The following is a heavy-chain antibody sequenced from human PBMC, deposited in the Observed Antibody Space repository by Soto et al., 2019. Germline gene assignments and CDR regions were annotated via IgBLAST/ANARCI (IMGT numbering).Heavy chain of an antibody. J-gene: IGHJ6*04. CDR2: ISAYNGNT. V-gene: IGHV1-18*01. CDR1: GYTFTSYG. Sequence: GASVKVSCKASGYTFTSYGISWVRQAPGQGLEWMGWISAYNGNTNYAQKLQGRVTMTTDTSASTAYMELRSLRSDDTAVYYCAPHRASRGWLPFPAYYYDAMDVSSDGTIVSVSP. D-gene: IGHD6-19*01. CDR3: APHRASRGWLPFPAYYYDAMDV.